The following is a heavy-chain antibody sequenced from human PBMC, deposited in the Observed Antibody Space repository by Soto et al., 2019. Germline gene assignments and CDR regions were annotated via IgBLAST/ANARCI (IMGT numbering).Heavy chain of an antibody. CDR3: ARFFCSGGSCPDNWFDP. V-gene: IGHV4-31*03. J-gene: IGHJ5*02. CDR2: IYYSGST. CDR1: GGSISSGGYY. Sequence: SETLSLTCTVSGGSISSGGYYWSWIRQHPGKGLEWIGYIYYSGSTYYNPSLKSRVTTSVDTSKNQFSLKLSSVTAADTAVYYCARFFCSGGSCPDNWFDPWGQGTLVTVSS. D-gene: IGHD2-15*01.